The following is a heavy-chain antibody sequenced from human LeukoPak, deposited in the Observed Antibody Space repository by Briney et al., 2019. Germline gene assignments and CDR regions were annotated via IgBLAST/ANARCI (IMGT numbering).Heavy chain of an antibody. Sequence: PGGSLRLSCAASGFTFSNYAMSWVRQAPGKGLEWVSAISGSGGSTYYADSVKGRFTISRDNSKNTLYLQMNSLRAEDTAVYYCAKADDDYVWGSYRPYYFDYWGQGTLVTVSS. CDR2: ISGSGGST. V-gene: IGHV3-23*01. CDR1: GFTFSNYA. D-gene: IGHD3-16*02. J-gene: IGHJ4*02. CDR3: AKADDDYVWGSYRPYYFDY.